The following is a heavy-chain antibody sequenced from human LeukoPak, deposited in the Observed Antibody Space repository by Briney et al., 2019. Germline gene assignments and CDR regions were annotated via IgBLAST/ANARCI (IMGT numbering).Heavy chain of an antibody. D-gene: IGHD4-11*01. Sequence: PGGSLRLFCAASGFTFSSYAMSWVRQAPGKGLEWVSAISDSGGSTYYADSVKGRFTVSRDNSKSTLYLHMNSLRADDTAVYYCAKAKLPNRNYDYYFDCWGQGTLVTVSS. CDR1: GFTFSSYA. V-gene: IGHV3-23*01. CDR2: ISDSGGST. J-gene: IGHJ4*02. CDR3: AKAKLPNRNYDYYFDC.